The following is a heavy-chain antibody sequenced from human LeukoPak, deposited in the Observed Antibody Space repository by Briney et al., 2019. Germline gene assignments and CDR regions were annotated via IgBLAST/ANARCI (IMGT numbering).Heavy chain of an antibody. D-gene: IGHD3-10*01. Sequence: GGSLRLSCSVSGFTFSDYWMHWVRQGPGRGLVWVSRINTDGSITAYADSVKGRFTISRDNANNTLYLQMNSLRADDTAVYYCARDSRSWFATDYWGQGTLVTVSS. CDR1: GFTFSDYW. V-gene: IGHV3-74*01. CDR2: INTDGSIT. J-gene: IGHJ4*02. CDR3: ARDSRSWFATDY.